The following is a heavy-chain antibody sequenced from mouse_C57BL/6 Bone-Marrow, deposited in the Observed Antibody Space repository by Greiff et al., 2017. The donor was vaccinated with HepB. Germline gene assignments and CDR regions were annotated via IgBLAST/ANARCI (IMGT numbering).Heavy chain of an antibody. Sequence: QVQLKQPGAELVKPGASVKLSCKASGYTFTSYWMHWVKQRPGQGLEWIGMIHPNSGSTNYNEKFKSKATLTVYKSSSTAYMQLSSLTSEDSAVYYCARSTMVTRFAYWGQGTLVTVSA. CDR2: IHPNSGST. J-gene: IGHJ3*01. CDR3: ARSTMVTRFAY. D-gene: IGHD2-1*01. V-gene: IGHV1-64*01. CDR1: GYTFTSYW.